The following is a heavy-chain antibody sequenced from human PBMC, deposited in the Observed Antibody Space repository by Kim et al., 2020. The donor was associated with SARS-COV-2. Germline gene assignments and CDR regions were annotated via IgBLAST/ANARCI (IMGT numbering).Heavy chain of an antibody. D-gene: IGHD3-9*01. CDR1: GYTFTSFG. J-gene: IGHJ6*02. V-gene: IGHV1-18*01. CDR2: ISAYNGNT. CDR3: ARDATGYFDWTTGPWAYYYGMDV. Sequence: ASVKVSCKASGYTFTSFGISWVRQAPGQGLEWMGWISAYNGNTNYAQKLQGRVTMTTDTSTTTAYMDLRSLTSDDTAVYYCARDATGYFDWTTGPWAYYYGMDVWGQGTTVTVSS.